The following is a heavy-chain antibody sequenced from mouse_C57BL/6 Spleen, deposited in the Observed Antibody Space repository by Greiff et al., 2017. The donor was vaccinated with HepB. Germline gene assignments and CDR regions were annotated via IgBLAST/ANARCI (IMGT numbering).Heavy chain of an antibody. CDR2: IWGVGST. J-gene: IGHJ3*01. V-gene: IGHV2-6*01. CDR3: ATSLRGPVAY. Sequence: QVQLQESGPGLVAPSQSLSITCTVSGFSLTSYGVDWVRQSPGKGLEWLGVIWGVGSTNYNSALKSRLSISKDNSKRQVFLKMYSLHTDDTASYYWATSLRGPVAYWGQGTLVTGSA. D-gene: IGHD6-2*01. CDR1: GFSLTSYG.